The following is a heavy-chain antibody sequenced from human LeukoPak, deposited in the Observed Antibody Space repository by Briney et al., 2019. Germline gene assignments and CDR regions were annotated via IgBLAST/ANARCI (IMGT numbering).Heavy chain of an antibody. Sequence: SQTLSLTCAISGDSVSSNSAAWNWIRQSPSRGLEWLGRTYYRSKWYNDYAVSVKSRITINPDTSKNQFSLQLNSVTPEDTAVYYCARDSTYSSGSVEMDAFDIWGQGTMVTVSS. V-gene: IGHV6-1*01. D-gene: IGHD6-19*01. CDR2: TYYRSKWYN. CDR1: GDSVSSNSAA. J-gene: IGHJ3*02. CDR3: ARDSTYSSGSVEMDAFDI.